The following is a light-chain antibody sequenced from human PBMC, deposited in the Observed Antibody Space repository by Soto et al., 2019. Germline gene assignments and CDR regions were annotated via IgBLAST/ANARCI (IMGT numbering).Light chain of an antibody. Sequence: DIQMTQSPSSLSASVGDRVTIACRASQGISNYLAWYQQKPGKVPKLLIKAASTLQSGVPSRFSGGGSGTDFTLTISSLQPEDAATYYSQKYNIAPWTFGQGTKVEIK. CDR2: AAS. CDR3: QKYNIAPWT. J-gene: IGKJ1*01. V-gene: IGKV1-27*01. CDR1: QGISNY.